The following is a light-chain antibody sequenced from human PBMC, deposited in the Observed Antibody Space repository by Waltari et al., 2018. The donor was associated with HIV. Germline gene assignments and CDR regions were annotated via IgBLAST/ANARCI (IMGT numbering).Light chain of an antibody. CDR1: QNISSN. V-gene: IGKV3-15*01. J-gene: IGKJ4*01. CDR3: QQYNNWLRGLT. Sequence: ELVMTQSPATLSLSPGERATLSCRASQNISSNLAWYQQKPGQAPSLLISGASTRATGIPARFSGSGSGTEFTLTISSLHSEDFGVYYCQQYNNWLRGLTFGGGTKVEIK. CDR2: GAS.